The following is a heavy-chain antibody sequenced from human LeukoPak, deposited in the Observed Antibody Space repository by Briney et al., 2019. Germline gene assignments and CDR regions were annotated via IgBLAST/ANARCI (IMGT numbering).Heavy chain of an antibody. Sequence: ASVKVSCKASGYTFAKYAIHWVRQAPGQRLEWMGWINAGNGDTRYSQKFQGGVTLTRDTSASTAYMELSSLRSEDTAVYYCARSGPSGDYWGQGTLVTVSS. CDR3: ARSGPSGDY. J-gene: IGHJ4*02. CDR2: INAGNGDT. V-gene: IGHV1-3*01. D-gene: IGHD2-15*01. CDR1: GYTFAKYA.